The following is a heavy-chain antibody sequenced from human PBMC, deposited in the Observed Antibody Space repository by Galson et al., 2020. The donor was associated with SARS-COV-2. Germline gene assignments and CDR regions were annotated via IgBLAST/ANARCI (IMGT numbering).Heavy chain of an antibody. J-gene: IGHJ6*02. D-gene: IGHD1-20*01. Sequence: SVKVSCKASGYTFTSYGISWVRQAPGQGLEWMGWISAYNGNTNYAQKLQGRVTMTTDTSTSTAYMELRSLRSDDTAVYYCARRDADGITGTLYYYYYYGMDVWGQGTTVTVSS. CDR2: ISAYNGNT. CDR1: GYTFTSYG. V-gene: IGHV1-18*04. CDR3: ARRDADGITGTLYYYYYYGMDV.